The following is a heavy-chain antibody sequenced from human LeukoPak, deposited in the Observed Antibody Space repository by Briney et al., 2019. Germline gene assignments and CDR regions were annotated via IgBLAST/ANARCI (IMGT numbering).Heavy chain of an antibody. CDR1: GGSFSGYY. J-gene: IGHJ4*02. D-gene: IGHD3-10*01. V-gene: IGHV4-34*01. CDR3: ARGPLGSSGSYYKSYYFDY. CDR2: INHSGST. Sequence: SETLSLTCAVYGGSFSGYYWSWIRQPPGKGLEWIGEINHSGSTNYNPSLKSRVTISVDTSKNQFSLKLSSVTAADTAVHYCARGPLGSSGSYYKSYYFDYWGQGTLVTVSS.